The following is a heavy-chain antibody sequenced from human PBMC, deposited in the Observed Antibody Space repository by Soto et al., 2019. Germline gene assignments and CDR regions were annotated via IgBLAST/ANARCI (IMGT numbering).Heavy chain of an antibody. Sequence: QVQLQESGPGLVKPSQTLSLTCTVSGGSISSGDYYWSWIRQPPGKGLEWIGYIYYSGSTYYNPSRKSRVTISVDTSKNQFSLQLSSVTAADTAVYYCARDVQYMVRGVMVTGWFDTWGQGTLVTVSS. V-gene: IGHV4-30-4*01. CDR2: IYYSGST. CDR3: ARDVQYMVRGVMVTGWFDT. J-gene: IGHJ5*02. CDR1: GGSISSGDYY. D-gene: IGHD3-10*01.